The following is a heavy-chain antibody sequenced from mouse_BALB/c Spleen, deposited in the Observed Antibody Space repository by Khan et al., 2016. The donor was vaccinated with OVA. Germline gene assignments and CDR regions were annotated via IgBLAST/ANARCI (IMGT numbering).Heavy chain of an antibody. CDR2: IGPGSSNT. CDR1: GYTFTSYW. D-gene: IGHD1-1*01. J-gene: IGHJ4*01. Sequence: DLVKPGTSVKLYCKASGYTFTSYWINWIKQRPGQGLEWIGRIGPGSSNTYYNEMFKGKAALTVDTSSSTAYIQLSSPSSQDSAVFFCARENYYGRSWYGMDYLGQGNSVPGSS. V-gene: IGHV1S41*01. CDR3: ARENYYGRSWYGMDY.